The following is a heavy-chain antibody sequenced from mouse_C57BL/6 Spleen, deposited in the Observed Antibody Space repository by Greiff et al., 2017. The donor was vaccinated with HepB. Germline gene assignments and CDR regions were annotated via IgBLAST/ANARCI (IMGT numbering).Heavy chain of an antibody. CDR3: ATQSITTVVEEYFDV. CDR2: IDPSDSET. Sequence: VQLQQPGAELVRPGSSVKLSCKASGYTFTSYWMHWVKRRPIQGLEWIGNIDPSDSETHYNQKFKDKTTLTVYKSSSTAYMQLSSLTSEDSAVYYCATQSITTVVEEYFDVWGTGTTVTVSS. J-gene: IGHJ1*03. D-gene: IGHD1-1*01. CDR1: GYTFTSYW. V-gene: IGHV1-52*01.